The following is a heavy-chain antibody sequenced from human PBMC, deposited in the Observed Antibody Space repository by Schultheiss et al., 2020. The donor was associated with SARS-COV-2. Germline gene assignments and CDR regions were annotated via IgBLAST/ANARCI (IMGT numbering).Heavy chain of an antibody. Sequence: GGSLRLSCKGSGYRFTSYWIGWVRQMPGKGLEWMGIIYPGDSDTRYSPSFQGQVTISADKSISTAYLQWSSLKASDTAIYYCTRGYYYFDYWGQGTLVTVSS. CDR3: TRGYYYFDY. J-gene: IGHJ4*02. D-gene: IGHD2-21*01. CDR1: GYRFTSYW. CDR2: IYPGDSDT. V-gene: IGHV5-51*01.